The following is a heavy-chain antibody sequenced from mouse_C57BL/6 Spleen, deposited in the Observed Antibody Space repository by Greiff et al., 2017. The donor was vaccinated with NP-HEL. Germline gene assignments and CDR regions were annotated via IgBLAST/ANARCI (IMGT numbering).Heavy chain of an antibody. D-gene: IGHD3-3*01. V-gene: IGHV1-50*01. CDR1: GYTFTSYW. Sequence: QVQLQQPGAELVKPGASVKLSCKASGYTFTSYWMQWVKQRPGQGLEWIGEIDPSDSYTNYNQKFKGKATLTVDTSSSTAYMQLSSLTSEDSAVYYCARSRAGKRWGQGTTLTVSS. CDR2: IDPSDSYT. CDR3: ARSRAGKR. J-gene: IGHJ2*01.